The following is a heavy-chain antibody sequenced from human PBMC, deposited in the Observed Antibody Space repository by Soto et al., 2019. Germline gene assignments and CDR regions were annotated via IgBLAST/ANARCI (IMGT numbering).Heavy chain of an antibody. CDR2: IIPIFGTA. V-gene: IGHV1-69*01. D-gene: IGHD6-6*01. J-gene: IGHJ5*02. CDR3: ASDSSSTWFDP. CDR1: GGTFSSYA. Sequence: QVQLVQSGAEVKKPGSSVKVSCKASGGTFSSYAISWVRQAPGQGLEWMGGIIPIFGTANYAQKFQGRVTITADESTSTANMELSTLRSEDTAVYYCASDSSSTWFDPWGQGTLVTVSS.